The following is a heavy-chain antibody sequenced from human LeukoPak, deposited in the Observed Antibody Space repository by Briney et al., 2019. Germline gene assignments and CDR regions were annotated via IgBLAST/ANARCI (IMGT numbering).Heavy chain of an antibody. J-gene: IGHJ3*02. CDR3: ARAPYYYDSSDSDAFDI. CDR1: GGSISSGGYY. V-gene: IGHV4-30-4*08. Sequence: SQTLSLTCTVSGGSISSGGYYWSWIRQHPGKGLEWIGYIYYSGSTNYNPSLKSRVTISVDTSKNQFSLKLSSVTAADTAVYYCARAPYYYDSSDSDAFDIWGQGTMVTVSS. CDR2: IYYSGST. D-gene: IGHD3-22*01.